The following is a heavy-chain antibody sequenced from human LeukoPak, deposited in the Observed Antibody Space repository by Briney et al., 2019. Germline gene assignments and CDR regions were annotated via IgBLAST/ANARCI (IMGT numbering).Heavy chain of an antibody. D-gene: IGHD3-10*01. Sequence: SETLSLTCTVSGGPISSGGYYWSWIRQHPGKGLEWIGYIYYSGSTYYNPSLKSRVTISVDTSKNQFSLKLSSVTAADTAVYYCASLPRAYGSGQETDYWGQGTLVTVSS. CDR2: IYYSGST. J-gene: IGHJ4*02. V-gene: IGHV4-31*03. CDR1: GGPISSGGYY. CDR3: ASLPRAYGSGQETDY.